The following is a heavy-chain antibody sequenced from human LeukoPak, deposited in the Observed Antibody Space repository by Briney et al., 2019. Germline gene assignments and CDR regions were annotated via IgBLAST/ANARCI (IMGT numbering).Heavy chain of an antibody. J-gene: IGHJ3*02. V-gene: IGHV3-23*01. CDR2: ICGGGGST. Sequence: GGSLRLSCAASGFTFSSYAMSWVRQAPGKGLEWVSAICGGGGSTYYADSVKGRLTISRDNSKNTLYLQMNSLRAEDTAVYYCAKDVRNVAWIQLWKNAFDIWGQGTMVTVSS. CDR3: AKDVRNVAWIQLWKNAFDI. D-gene: IGHD5-18*01. CDR1: GFTFSSYA.